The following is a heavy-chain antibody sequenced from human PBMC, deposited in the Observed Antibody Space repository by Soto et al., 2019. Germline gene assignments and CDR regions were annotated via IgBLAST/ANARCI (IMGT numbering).Heavy chain of an antibody. J-gene: IGHJ6*02. CDR1: GYSFTSYW. D-gene: IGHD2-8*01. V-gene: IGHV5-51*01. CDR3: ARRMHGSYEGYGMDV. Sequence: PGESLKISCQGSGYSFTSYWIGWVRQMPGKGLEWMGIIYPGDSDTRYSPSFQGQVTISADKSISTAYLQWSSLKASDTAMYYCARRMHGSYEGYGMDVWGQGTTVTVSS. CDR2: IYPGDSDT.